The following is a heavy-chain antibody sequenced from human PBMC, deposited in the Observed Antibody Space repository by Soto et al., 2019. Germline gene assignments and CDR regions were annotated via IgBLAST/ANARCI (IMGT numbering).Heavy chain of an antibody. CDR3: AAAPAATMTFDY. CDR1: GYTFTSYY. CDR2: INPSGGST. D-gene: IGHD5-12*01. V-gene: IGHV1-46*01. J-gene: IGHJ4*02. Sequence: ASVKVSGKASGYTFTSYYMHWVRQAPGQGLEWMGIINPSGGSTSYAQKFQGRVTMTRDTSTSTVYMELSSLRSEDTAVYYCAAAPAATMTFDYWGQGTLVTVSS.